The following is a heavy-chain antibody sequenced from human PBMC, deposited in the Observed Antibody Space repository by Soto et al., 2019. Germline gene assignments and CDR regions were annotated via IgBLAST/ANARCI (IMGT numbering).Heavy chain of an antibody. CDR3: ARQIYDSDTGPNFQYYFDS. CDR2: IDPSDSQT. Sequence: PGESLKISFKGSGYSFAGYWITWVRQKPGKGLEWMGRIDPSDSQTYYSPSFRGHVTISATKSITTVFLQWSGLRASDTAMYYCARQIYDSDTGPNFQYYFDSWGQGTPVTVSS. CDR1: GYSFAGYW. J-gene: IGHJ4*02. V-gene: IGHV5-10-1*01. D-gene: IGHD5-18*01.